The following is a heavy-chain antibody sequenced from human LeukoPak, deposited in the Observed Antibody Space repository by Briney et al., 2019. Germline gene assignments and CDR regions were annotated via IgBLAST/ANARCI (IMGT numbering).Heavy chain of an antibody. CDR2: IWYDGSIK. CDR1: GFTFSDAY. CDR3: ARDRSWYSDY. V-gene: IGHV3-33*08. Sequence: GGSLRLSCAASGFTFSDAYMNWVRQAPGKGLEWVAIIWYDGSIKYYADSVKGRFTISRDNSKNTLYLQMNSLRAEDTAVYYCARDRSWYSDYWGQGTLVTVSS. J-gene: IGHJ4*02. D-gene: IGHD6-13*01.